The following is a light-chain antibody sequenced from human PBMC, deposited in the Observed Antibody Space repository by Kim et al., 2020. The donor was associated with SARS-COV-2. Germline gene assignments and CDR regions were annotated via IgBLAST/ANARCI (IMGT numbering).Light chain of an antibody. V-gene: IGKV1-5*01. CDR2: DAS. CDR3: QHYDSYSTWT. Sequence: SVGDRVTITCRASQNIGTWLAWYQQKPGKAPKFLIFDASSLESGVPSRFSGSGSGTEFTLTSSRLQPDDFASYYCQHYDSYSTWTFGQGTKVDIK. CDR1: QNIGTW. J-gene: IGKJ1*01.